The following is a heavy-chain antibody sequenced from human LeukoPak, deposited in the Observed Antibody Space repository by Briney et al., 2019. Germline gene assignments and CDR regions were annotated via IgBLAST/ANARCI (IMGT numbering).Heavy chain of an antibody. Sequence: PSETLSLTCTVSGGSINSHSYYWGWIRQPPGKGLEWIGSVCYDGTSYSNPSLTSRAAVFVDTSRDEFSLDLSFVTAADTAVYYCVRHISTNTGYFDSCGQGTLVSVSS. CDR1: GGSINSHSYY. V-gene: IGHV4-39*01. D-gene: IGHD5-24*01. J-gene: IGHJ4*02. CDR2: VCYDGTS. CDR3: VRHISTNTGYFDS.